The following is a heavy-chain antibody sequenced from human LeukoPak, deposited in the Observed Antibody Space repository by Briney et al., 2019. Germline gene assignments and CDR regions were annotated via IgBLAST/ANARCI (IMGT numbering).Heavy chain of an antibody. D-gene: IGHD2-2*01. V-gene: IGHV4-39*07. J-gene: IGHJ4*02. Sequence: SETLSLTCTVSGGSISSSSYYWGWIRQPPGKGLEWIGSIYYSGSTYYNPSLKSRVTISVDTSKNQFSLKLSSVTAADTAVYYCAAPGGYCSSTSCYGYWGQGTLVTVSS. CDR1: GGSISSSSYY. CDR2: IYYSGST. CDR3: AAPGGYCSSTSCYGY.